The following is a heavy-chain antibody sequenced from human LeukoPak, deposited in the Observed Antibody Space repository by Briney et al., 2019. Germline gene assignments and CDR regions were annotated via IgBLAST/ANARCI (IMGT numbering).Heavy chain of an antibody. V-gene: IGHV5-51*01. CDR3: ARRGRGYSDAFEI. D-gene: IGHD5-18*01. Sequence: GESLKISCEASGYSFTSYWIGWVRQMPGKGLEWMGIIYPGDSGTRYSPSFQGQVTISADKSISTAYLQWSSLKASDTAMYYCARRGRGYSDAFEIWGQGTMVTVSS. CDR2: IYPGDSGT. J-gene: IGHJ3*02. CDR1: GYSFTSYW.